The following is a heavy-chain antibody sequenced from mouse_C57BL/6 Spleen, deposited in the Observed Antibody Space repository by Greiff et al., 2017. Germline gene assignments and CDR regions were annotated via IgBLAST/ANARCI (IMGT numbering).Heavy chain of an antibody. D-gene: IGHD1-1*01. CDR1: GFPFSSYA. CDR2: ISDGGSYT. J-gene: IGHJ2*01. Sequence: EVKLVESGGGLVKPGGSLKLSCAASGFPFSSYAMSWVRQTPEKRLEWVATISDGGSYTYYPDNVKGRFTISRDNAKNNLYLQMSHLKSEDTAMYYCATTDYFDYWGQGTTLTVSS. CDR3: ATTDYFDY. V-gene: IGHV5-4*03.